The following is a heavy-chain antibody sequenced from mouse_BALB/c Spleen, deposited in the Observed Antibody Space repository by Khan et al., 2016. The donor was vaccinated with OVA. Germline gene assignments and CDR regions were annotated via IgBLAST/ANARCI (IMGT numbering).Heavy chain of an antibody. CDR2: IRYDGDS. CDR3: ARGGSSGPAWFAY. D-gene: IGHD3-1*01. V-gene: IGHV3-6*02. Sequence: EVQLQESGPGLVKPSQSLSLTCSITGYSITSGYFWNWIRQFPGNKLEWMGYIRYDGDSNYNPPLKNRISITRDTSKNQFFLKLNSVTPEDTATYYCARGGSSGPAWFAYWGQGTLVTVSA. CDR1: GYSITSGYF. J-gene: IGHJ3*01.